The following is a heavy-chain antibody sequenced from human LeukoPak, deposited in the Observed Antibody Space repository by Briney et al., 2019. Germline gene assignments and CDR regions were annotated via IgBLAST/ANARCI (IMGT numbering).Heavy chain of an antibody. CDR3: AKRGVVIRGILVIGYHQEAYHYDF. D-gene: IGHD3-10*01. J-gene: IGHJ4*02. CDR2: ISERGGSI. Sequence: GGSLRLSCVVSGISLTNYGMTWVRQAPGKGLEWVSYISERGGSITYADSVKGRFTISRDTSLNTLHLQMNNLRAEDTAVYFCAKRGVVIRGILVIGYHQEAYHYDFWGQGVLVTVSS. CDR1: GISLTNYG. V-gene: IGHV3-23*01.